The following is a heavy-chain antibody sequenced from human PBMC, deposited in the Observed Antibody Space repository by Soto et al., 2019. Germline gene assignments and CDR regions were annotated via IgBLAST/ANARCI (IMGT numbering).Heavy chain of an antibody. CDR3: AKVEGLIVVPAGGVYYFDY. CDR2: ISGSGGST. D-gene: IGHD2-2*01. CDR1: GFTFSSYA. V-gene: IGHV3-23*01. J-gene: IGHJ4*02. Sequence: VGSLRLSCAASGFTFSSYAMSWVRQAPGKGLEWVSAISGSGGSTYYADSVKGRFTISRDNSKNTLYLQMNSLRAEDTAVYYCAKVEGLIVVPAGGVYYFDYWGQGTLVTVSS.